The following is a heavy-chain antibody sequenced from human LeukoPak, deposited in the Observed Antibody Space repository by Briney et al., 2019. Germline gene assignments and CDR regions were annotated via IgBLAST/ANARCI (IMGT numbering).Heavy chain of an antibody. Sequence: SETLSLTCTVSGGSISSSNYYWGWIRQPPGKGLEWIGSIYYSGSTYYNPPLKSRVTMSVDTSENQFSLKLSSVTAADTAVYYCARVSTVREANWGQGTLVTVSS. CDR1: GGSISSSNYY. J-gene: IGHJ4*02. D-gene: IGHD3-10*01. CDR2: IYYSGST. V-gene: IGHV4-39*07. CDR3: ARVSTVREAN.